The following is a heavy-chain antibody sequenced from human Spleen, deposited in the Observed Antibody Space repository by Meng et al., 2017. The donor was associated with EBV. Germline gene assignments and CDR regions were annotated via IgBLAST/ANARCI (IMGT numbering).Heavy chain of an antibody. CDR3: ASNIKVPRY. D-gene: IGHD2/OR15-2a*01. J-gene: IGHJ4*02. CDR1: GGSFSDYY. V-gene: IGHV4-34*01. CDR2: INHSGIT. Sequence: QGQLQRWGAGLLKPSETLSLTCAVYGGSFSDYYWTWIRQPPGMGLEWIGEINHSGITSYNPSLRSRVTISVDTSKNQFSLKLTSVTAADTAVYYCASNIKVPRYWGQGTLVTVSS.